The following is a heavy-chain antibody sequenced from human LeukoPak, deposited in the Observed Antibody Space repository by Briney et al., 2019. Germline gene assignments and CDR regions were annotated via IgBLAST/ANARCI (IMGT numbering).Heavy chain of an antibody. Sequence: KPSETLSLTCTVSGGSVSSNIYYWNWIRQPPGKGLEWIGYIYYSGSTNYNPSLKSRVTISVDTSKNQFSLKLTSLTAADTAVYYCAREDSSGYLGYWGQGTLVTASS. D-gene: IGHD3-22*01. CDR1: GGSVSSNIYY. V-gene: IGHV4-61*01. J-gene: IGHJ4*02. CDR3: AREDSSGYLGY. CDR2: IYYSGST.